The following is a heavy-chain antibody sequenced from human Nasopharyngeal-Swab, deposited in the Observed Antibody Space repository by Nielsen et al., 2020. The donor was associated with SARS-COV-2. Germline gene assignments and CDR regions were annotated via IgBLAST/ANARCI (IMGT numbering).Heavy chain of an antibody. CDR2: ISSSSSTI. V-gene: IGHV3-48*04. CDR1: GFTFSSYS. J-gene: IGHJ6*02. D-gene: IGHD3-10*01. CDR3: ARGMWFRELSTTFYYYGMDV. Sequence: GESLKISCAASGFTFSSYSMNWVRQAPGKGLEWVSYISSSSSTIYYADSVKGRFTISRDNAKNSLYLQMNSLRAEDTAVYCCARGMWFRELSTTFYYYGMDVWGQGTTVTVSS.